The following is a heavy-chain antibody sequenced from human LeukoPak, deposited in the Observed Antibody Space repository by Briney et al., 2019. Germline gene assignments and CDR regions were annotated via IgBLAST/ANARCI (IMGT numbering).Heavy chain of an antibody. J-gene: IGHJ4*02. Sequence: GASVKVPCKASGYTFSSYGFTWVRQAPGEGLEWMGWINGYTGNTKYAQKLQGRVTMTTDTSTNTAYMELRSLRSDDTAVYYCARDTNWYDSGGYWNEDYWGQGTLVIVSS. CDR1: GYTFSSYG. CDR3: ARDTNWYDSGGYWNEDY. CDR2: INGYTGNT. V-gene: IGHV1-18*01. D-gene: IGHD3-22*01.